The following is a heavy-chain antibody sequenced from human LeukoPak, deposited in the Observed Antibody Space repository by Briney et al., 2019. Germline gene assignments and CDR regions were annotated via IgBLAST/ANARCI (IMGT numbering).Heavy chain of an antibody. CDR1: GGSLISHY. CDR3: AGAVGALLTWAF. D-gene: IGHD1-26*01. J-gene: IGHJ4*02. Sequence: SETLSLTCTVSGGSLISHYWSWIRQTPGKGLEWIGYIYDFGSTDYHPSLKSRITMSVDTSKNQFSLELNSVTAADTAIYYCAGAVGALLTWAFWGQGTLVTVSS. CDR2: IYDFGST. V-gene: IGHV4-59*11.